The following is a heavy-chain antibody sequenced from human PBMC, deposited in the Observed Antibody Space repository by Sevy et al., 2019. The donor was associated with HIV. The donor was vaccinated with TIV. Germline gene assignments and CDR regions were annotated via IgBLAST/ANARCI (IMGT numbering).Heavy chain of an antibody. D-gene: IGHD3-16*01. CDR3: ARDEGGYYYYGMDV. CDR1: GFTFSSYA. V-gene: IGHV3-30*04. J-gene: IGHJ6*02. CDR2: ISYDGSNK. Sequence: GGSLRLSCAASGFTFSSYAMHWVRQAPGKGLEWVAVISYDGSNKYYADSVKGRFTISRDNSKNTLYLQMNSLRAEDTDVYYCARDEGGYYYYGMDVWGQGTTVTVSS.